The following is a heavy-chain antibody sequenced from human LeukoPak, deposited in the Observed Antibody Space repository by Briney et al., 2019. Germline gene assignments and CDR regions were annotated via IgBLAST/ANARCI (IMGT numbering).Heavy chain of an antibody. V-gene: IGHV1-8*03. D-gene: IGHD4-23*01. CDR1: GYTFTSYD. CDR2: MNPNSGNT. Sequence: ASVKVSCKASGYTFTSYDINWVRQATGQGLEWMGWMNPNSGNTGYAQKFQGRVTITRNTSISTAYMELSSLRSEDTAVYYCARGKIDYGGNSGGPWYFDLWGRGTLVTVSS. CDR3: ARGKIDYGGNSGGPWYFDL. J-gene: IGHJ2*01.